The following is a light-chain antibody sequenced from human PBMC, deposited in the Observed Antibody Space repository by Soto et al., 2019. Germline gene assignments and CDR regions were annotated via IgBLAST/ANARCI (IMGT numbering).Light chain of an antibody. V-gene: IGKV1-33*01. CDR3: QHYNSYSEA. J-gene: IGKJ5*01. CDR1: QDISNF. Sequence: DIQMTQSPSSLSASVGDRVTITCQASQDISNFLNWYQQKPGKAPKLLIYTASFLEAGVPSRFSGRGSGTEFTLTISSLQPDDFATYYCQHYNSYSEAFGQGTRLEIK. CDR2: TAS.